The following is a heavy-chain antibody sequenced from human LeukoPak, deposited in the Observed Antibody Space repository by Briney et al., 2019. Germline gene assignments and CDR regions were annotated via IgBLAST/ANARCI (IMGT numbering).Heavy chain of an antibody. CDR3: ARDTGGAILDY. CDR2: IWYDGSNK. D-gene: IGHD3-16*02. J-gene: IGHJ4*02. CDR1: GSTFSSYG. V-gene: IGHV3-33*01. Sequence: GRSLRLSCAASGSTFSSYGMHWVRQAPGKGLEWVAVIWYDGSNKYYADSVKGRFTISRDNSKNTLYLQMNSLRAEDTAVYYCARDTGGAILDYWGQGTLVTVSS.